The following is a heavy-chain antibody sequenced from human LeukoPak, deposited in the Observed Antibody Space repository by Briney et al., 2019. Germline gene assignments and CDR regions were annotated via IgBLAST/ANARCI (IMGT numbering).Heavy chain of an antibody. Sequence: PGGSLRLSCAASGFTFGSHWMHWVRQAPGKGLVWVSRINSDESSKSYADSVKGRFTISRDNAKNTLYLQMNSLRAEDTAVYYCASLITVTTGYYYYYYYMDVWGKETTVTVSS. J-gene: IGHJ6*03. CDR1: GFTFGSHW. CDR3: ASLITVTTGYYYYYYYMDV. CDR2: INSDESSK. V-gene: IGHV3-74*01. D-gene: IGHD4-17*01.